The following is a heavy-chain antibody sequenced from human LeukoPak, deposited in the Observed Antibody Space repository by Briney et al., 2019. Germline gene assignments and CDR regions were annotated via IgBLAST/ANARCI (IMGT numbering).Heavy chain of an antibody. Sequence: SETLSLTCTVSGGSINSYYWSWIRQPPGKGLEWIGRIYYSGSTNYNPSLKSRVTISVDTSKNQFSLKLSSVTAADTAVYYCARDKSSHYYYYGMDVWGQGTTVTVSS. D-gene: IGHD6-19*01. V-gene: IGHV4-59*01. CDR3: ARDKSSHYYYYGMDV. CDR1: GGSINSYY. CDR2: IYYSGST. J-gene: IGHJ6*02.